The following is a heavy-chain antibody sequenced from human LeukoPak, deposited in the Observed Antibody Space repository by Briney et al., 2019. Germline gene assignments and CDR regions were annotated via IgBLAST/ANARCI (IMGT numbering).Heavy chain of an antibody. CDR2: ISGSGGST. V-gene: IGHV3-23*01. D-gene: IGHD4-17*01. CDR3: AKDDWTTVTTYFDY. J-gene: IGHJ4*02. CDR1: GFTFSGYA. Sequence: PGGSLRLSCAASGFTFSGYAMSWVRQAPGKGLEWVSAISGSGGSTYYADSVKGRFTISRDNSKNTLYLRMNSLRAEDTAVYYCAKDDWTTVTTYFDYWGQGTLVTVSS.